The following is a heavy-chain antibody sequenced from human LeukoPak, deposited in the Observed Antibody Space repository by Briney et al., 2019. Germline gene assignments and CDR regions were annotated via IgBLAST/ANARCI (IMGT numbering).Heavy chain of an antibody. J-gene: IGHJ4*02. CDR3: ASFIVVVPAFTQPRKDYFDY. D-gene: IGHD2-2*01. CDR1: GGTFSSYA. CDR2: IIPIFGTA. Sequence: ASVKVSCKASGGTFSSYAISWVRQAPGQGLEWMGGIIPIFGTANYAQKLQGRVTITADKSTSTAYMELSSLRSEDTAVYYCASFIVVVPAFTQPRKDYFDYWGQGTLVTVSS. V-gene: IGHV1-69*06.